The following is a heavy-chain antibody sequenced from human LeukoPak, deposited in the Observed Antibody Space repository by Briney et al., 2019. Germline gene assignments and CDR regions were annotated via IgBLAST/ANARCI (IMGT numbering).Heavy chain of an antibody. J-gene: IGHJ6*04. V-gene: IGHV3-30*03. D-gene: IGHD3-10*01. CDR2: ISYDGSNK. CDR3: AMTKPYYYGSGSYYYDYGMDV. CDR1: GFTFSNYG. Sequence: PGGSLRLSCAASGFTFSNYGMHWVRQAPGKGLEWVAVISYDGSNKFYADSVKGRFTISRDNSKNTLHLQMNSLRAEDTAVFYCAMTKPYYYGSGSYYYDYGMDVWGKGPTVTVPS.